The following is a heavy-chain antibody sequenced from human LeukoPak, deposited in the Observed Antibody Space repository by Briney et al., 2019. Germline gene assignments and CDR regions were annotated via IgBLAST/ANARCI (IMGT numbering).Heavy chain of an antibody. CDR1: GGSISSSDYS. D-gene: IGHD6-19*01. J-gene: IGHJ4*02. V-gene: IGHV4-39*07. CDR2: IYHSGST. Sequence: PSETLSLTCAVSGGSISSSDYSWGWIRQPPGKGLEWIGSIYHSGSTYYNPSLKSRVTISVDTSKNQFSLKLSSVTAADTAVYYCARDNYSSGGGWDYWGQGTLVTVSS. CDR3: ARDNYSSGGGWDY.